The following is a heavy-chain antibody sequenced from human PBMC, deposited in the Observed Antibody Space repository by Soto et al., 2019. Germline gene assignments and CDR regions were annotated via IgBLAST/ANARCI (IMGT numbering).Heavy chain of an antibody. V-gene: IGHV4-4*02. CDR1: GGSISSSNW. Sequence: KPSETLSLTCAVSGGSISSSNWWSWVRQPPGKGLEWIGEIYHSGSTNYNPSLKSRVTISVDKSKNQFSLKLSSVTAADTAVYYCARVSSFIYYYYYGMDLWGQGTTVTVSS. CDR3: ARVSSFIYYYYYGMDL. D-gene: IGHD6-6*01. CDR2: IYHSGST. J-gene: IGHJ6*02.